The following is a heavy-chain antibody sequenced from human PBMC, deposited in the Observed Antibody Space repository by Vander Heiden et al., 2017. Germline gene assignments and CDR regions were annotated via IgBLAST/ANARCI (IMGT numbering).Heavy chain of an antibody. CDR2: IKSKTDGGTT. D-gene: IGHD7-27*01. CDR1: GFSFTKAW. CDR3: TWTGASWFDP. Sequence: EVQLVESGGGLVKPGGSLRLSCAASGFSFTKAWMSWVRQAPGKGLEWVGRIKSKTDGGTTDYAAPVKGRFTISRDDSKNTPYLQLNSLKTEDTAVYYCTWTGASWFDPWGQGTLVTVSS. V-gene: IGHV3-15*01. J-gene: IGHJ5*02.